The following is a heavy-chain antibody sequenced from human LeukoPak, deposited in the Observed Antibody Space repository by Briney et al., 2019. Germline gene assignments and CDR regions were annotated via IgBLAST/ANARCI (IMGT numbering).Heavy chain of an antibody. CDR3: ARRPTSYYYDSSGQKWYYFDY. CDR2: SNHSGST. J-gene: IGHJ4*02. D-gene: IGHD3-22*01. Sequence: PSETLSLTCAVYGGSFSGYYWSWIRQPPGKGLEWIGESNHSGSTNYNPSLQSRVTISVDTSKNQSSLKLSSVTAADTAVYYCARRPTSYYYDSSGQKWYYFDYWGQGTLVTV. V-gene: IGHV4-34*01. CDR1: GGSFSGYY.